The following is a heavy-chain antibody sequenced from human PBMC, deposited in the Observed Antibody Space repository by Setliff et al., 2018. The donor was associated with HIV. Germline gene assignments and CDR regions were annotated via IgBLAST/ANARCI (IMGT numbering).Heavy chain of an antibody. Sequence: PSETLSLTCTVSGGSISSGSYYWSWIRQPAGKGLEWIGRIYTSGSANYNPSLKSRVTISVDTSKNQFSLKLSSVTAADTALYFCARVPVLPAPRFDYWGQGILVTVSS. CDR1: GGSISSGSYY. CDR3: ARVPVLPAPRFDY. D-gene: IGHD2-2*01. J-gene: IGHJ4*02. V-gene: IGHV4-61*02. CDR2: IYTSGSA.